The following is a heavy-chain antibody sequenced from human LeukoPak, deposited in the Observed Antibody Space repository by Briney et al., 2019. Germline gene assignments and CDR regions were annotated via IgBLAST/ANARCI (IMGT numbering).Heavy chain of an antibody. CDR3: ARVALWFGELFDYYYYGMDV. Sequence: ASVEDSCKASGYTFTSYVICWVRQARGQGLEWMGWISAYNGNTNYAQKLQGRVTMTTDTSTSTAYMELRSLRSDETAVYCCARVALWFGELFDYYYYGMDVWGQGTTVTVSS. CDR1: GYTFTSYV. CDR2: ISAYNGNT. V-gene: IGHV1-18*01. D-gene: IGHD3-10*01. J-gene: IGHJ6*02.